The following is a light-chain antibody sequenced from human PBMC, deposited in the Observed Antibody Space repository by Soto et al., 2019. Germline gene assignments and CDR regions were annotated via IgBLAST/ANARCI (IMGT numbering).Light chain of an antibody. Sequence: EIPLTQSPSSLAASVGDRVTLTGRASRNVSIYLNWYQHKPGKGPTLLIHATANLQIGVPSRFSGRGTGTEFTLTISSLEPEDFGTYYCQHSYKMPSFGQGTRLEIK. CDR1: RNVSIY. CDR3: QHSYKMPS. J-gene: IGKJ5*01. V-gene: IGKV1-39*01. CDR2: ATA.